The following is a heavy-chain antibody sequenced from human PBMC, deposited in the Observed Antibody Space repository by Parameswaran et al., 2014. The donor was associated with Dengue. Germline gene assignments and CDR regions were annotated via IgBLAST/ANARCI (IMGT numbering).Heavy chain of an antibody. J-gene: IGHJ6*02. D-gene: IGHD3-3*01. CDR2: INLIFGTT. V-gene: IGHV1-69*06. Sequence: WVRQAPGQGLEWMGGINLIFGTTNYAQKFQGRVTITADKLTSTVYMEMSSLRFEDTAVYYCARSGVRYLEWSDLSYGLDVWGQGSTVTVSS. CDR3: ARSGVRYLEWSDLSYGLDV.